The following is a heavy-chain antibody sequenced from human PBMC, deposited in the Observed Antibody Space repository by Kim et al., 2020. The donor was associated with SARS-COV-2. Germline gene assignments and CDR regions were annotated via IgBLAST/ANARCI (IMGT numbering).Heavy chain of an antibody. Sequence: STIYYADSVKGRFTSSRDNAKNSLYLQMNSLRAEDTAVYYCARAWDGCDYWGQGTLVTVSS. CDR2: STI. J-gene: IGHJ4*02. D-gene: IGHD6-19*01. CDR3: ARAWDGCDY. V-gene: IGHV3-48*04.